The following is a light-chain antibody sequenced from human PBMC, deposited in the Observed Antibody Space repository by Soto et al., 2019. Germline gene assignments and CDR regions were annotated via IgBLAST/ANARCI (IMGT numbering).Light chain of an antibody. CDR2: EVR. J-gene: IGLJ1*01. CDR1: SSDVGGYNY. V-gene: IGLV2-14*01. CDR3: TSYTSSSTYV. Sequence: QSALTQPASVSGSPGQSITISCTGTSSDVGGYNYVSWYQQHPGKAPKLLIYEVRHRPSGISNRFSVSKSGNTASLTISGLQAEDEADFYCTSYTSSSTYVFGTGTKLTVL.